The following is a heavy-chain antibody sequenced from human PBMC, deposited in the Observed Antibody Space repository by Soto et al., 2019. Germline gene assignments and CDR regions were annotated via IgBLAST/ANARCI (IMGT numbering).Heavy chain of an antibody. CDR2: IIPILGIA. CDR1: GGTFSSYT. D-gene: IGHD3-22*01. V-gene: IGHV1-69*08. J-gene: IGHJ4*02. Sequence: QVQLVQSGAEVKKPGSSVKVSCKASGGTFSSYTISWVRQAPGQGLEWMGRIIPILGIANYAQKFQGRVTITADKSTSTAYMELSNLRSEDTAVYYCARELYDSRGVGFNPFDYWGQGTLVTVSS. CDR3: ARELYDSRGVGFNPFDY.